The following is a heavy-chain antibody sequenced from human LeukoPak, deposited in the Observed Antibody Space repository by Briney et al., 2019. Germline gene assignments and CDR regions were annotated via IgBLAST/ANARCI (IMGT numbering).Heavy chain of an antibody. D-gene: IGHD6-6*01. V-gene: IGHV4-39*07. J-gene: IGHJ5*02. CDR1: GGSISSSSYY. CDR2: INHSGST. Sequence: SETLSLTCTVSGGSISSSSYYWGWIRQPPGKGLEWIGEINHSGSTNYNPSLKSRVTISVDTSKNQFSLKLSSVTAADTAVYYCARSQHSSSSVSWFDPWGQGTLVTVSS. CDR3: ARSQHSSSSVSWFDP.